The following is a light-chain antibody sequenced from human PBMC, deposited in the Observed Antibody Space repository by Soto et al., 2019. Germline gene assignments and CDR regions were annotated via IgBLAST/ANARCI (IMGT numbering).Light chain of an antibody. J-gene: IGLJ1*01. Sequence: QSALTQPASVSGSPGQSITISCTGTTSDVGGSNYVSWYQQHPGNAPKLIIFEVNNRPSGVSNRFSGSKSGNTASLTISGLQAEDEAEYYCSSYSSSSTPYVFGTGTKVTVL. V-gene: IGLV2-14*01. CDR1: TSDVGGSNY. CDR2: EVN. CDR3: SSYSSSSTPYV.